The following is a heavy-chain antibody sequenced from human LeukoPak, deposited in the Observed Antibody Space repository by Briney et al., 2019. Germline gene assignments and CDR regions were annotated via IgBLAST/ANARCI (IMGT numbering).Heavy chain of an antibody. CDR2: IYTSGST. CDR3: ARAVGDTVTTSPKWYYYYYMDV. D-gene: IGHD4-17*01. Sequence: PSETLSLTCTVSGGSISSYYWSWIRQPAGKGLEWIGRIYTSGSTNYNPSLKSRVTMSVDTSKNQFSLKLSSVTAADTAVYYCARAVGDTVTTSPKWYYYYYMDVWGKGTTVTISS. CDR1: GGSISSYY. V-gene: IGHV4-4*07. J-gene: IGHJ6*03.